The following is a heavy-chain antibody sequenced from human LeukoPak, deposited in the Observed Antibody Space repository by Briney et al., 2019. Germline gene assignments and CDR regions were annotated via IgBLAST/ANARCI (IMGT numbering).Heavy chain of an antibody. J-gene: IGHJ4*02. CDR3: ARFPGYCSSTSCYTTFDY. V-gene: IGHV3-7*01. D-gene: IGHD2-2*02. Sequence: GGSLRLSCAASGFTFSSYWMSWVRQAPGKGLEWVANIKQDGSEKYYVDSVKGRFTISRDNAKNSLYLQMNSLRAEDTAVYYCARFPGYCSSTSCYTTFDYWGQGTLVTVSS. CDR1: GFTFSSYW. CDR2: IKQDGSEK.